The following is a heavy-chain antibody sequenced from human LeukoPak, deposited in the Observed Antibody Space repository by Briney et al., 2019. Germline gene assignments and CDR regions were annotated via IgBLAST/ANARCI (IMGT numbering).Heavy chain of an antibody. V-gene: IGHV4-61*02. CDR2: IYTSGST. J-gene: IGHJ4*02. D-gene: IGHD1-14*01. CDR3: ARDSGILDY. Sequence: SETLSVTCTVSGGSISSGSYYWSWIRQPAGKGLEWIGRIYTSGSTNYNPSLKSRVTISVDTSKNQSSLKLSSVTAADTAVYYCARDSGILDYWGPGTLVTVSS. CDR1: GGSISSGSYY.